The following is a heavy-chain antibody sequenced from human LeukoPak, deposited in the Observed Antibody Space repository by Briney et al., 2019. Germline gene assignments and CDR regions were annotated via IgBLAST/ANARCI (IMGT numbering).Heavy chain of an antibody. CDR2: ISYDGSNK. Sequence: PGGSLRLSCAASGFTFSSYAMHWVRQAPGKGLEWVAVISYDGSNKYYADSVKGRFTISRDNSKNTLYLQMNSLRAEDTAVYYCAKVTQQLVLRAVIFDYWGQGTLVTVSS. CDR3: AKVTQQLVLRAVIFDY. CDR1: GFTFSSYA. V-gene: IGHV3-30-3*02. D-gene: IGHD6-13*01. J-gene: IGHJ4*02.